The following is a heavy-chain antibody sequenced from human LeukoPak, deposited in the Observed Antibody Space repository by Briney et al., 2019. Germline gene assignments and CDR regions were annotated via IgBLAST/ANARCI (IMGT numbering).Heavy chain of an antibody. CDR1: GGTFSSYT. D-gene: IGHD1-26*01. CDR3: ARAGSYCHFDY. J-gene: IGHJ4*02. CDR2: IIPILGIA. Sequence: PVKVSCKASGGTFSSYTISWVRQAPGQGLEWMGRIIPILGIANYAQKFQGRVTITADKSTSTAYMELSSLRSEDTAVYYCARAGSYCHFDYWGQGTLVTVSS. V-gene: IGHV1-69*02.